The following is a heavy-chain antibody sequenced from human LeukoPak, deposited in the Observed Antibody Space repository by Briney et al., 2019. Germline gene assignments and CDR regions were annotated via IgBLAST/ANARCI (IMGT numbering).Heavy chain of an antibody. V-gene: IGHV4-34*01. D-gene: IGHD1-26*01. CDR3: ARRCGRFNYYYYYMDV. CDR1: GFTVSSNY. CDR2: INHSGST. J-gene: IGHJ6*03. Sequence: PGGSLRLSCAASGFTVSSNYMSWVRQAPGKGLEWIGEINHSGSTNYNPSLKSRVTISVDTSKNQFSLKLSSVTAADTAVYYCARRCGRFNYYYYYMDVWGKGTTVTVSS.